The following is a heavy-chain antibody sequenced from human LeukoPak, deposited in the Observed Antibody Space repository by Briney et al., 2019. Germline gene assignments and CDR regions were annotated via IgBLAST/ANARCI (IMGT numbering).Heavy chain of an antibody. CDR3: AELGITMIGGV. D-gene: IGHD3-10*02. Sequence: GGSLRLSCAASGFTFSIYGMHWVRQAPGKGLEWVSSISSSSSYIYYADSVKGRFTISRDNAKNSLYLQMNSLRAEDTAVYYCAELGITMIGGVWGKGTTVTISS. CDR2: ISSSSSYI. J-gene: IGHJ6*04. CDR1: GFTFSIYG. V-gene: IGHV3-21*01.